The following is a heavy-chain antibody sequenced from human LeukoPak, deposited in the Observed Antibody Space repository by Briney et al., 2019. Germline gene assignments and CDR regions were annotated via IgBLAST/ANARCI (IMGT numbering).Heavy chain of an antibody. CDR2: TYYRSKWYF. CDR1: GDSVSSKSAS. CDR3: ARAGGTFDN. J-gene: IGHJ4*02. V-gene: IGHV6-1*01. Sequence: SRTLSLTCAISGDSVSSKSASWNWIRQSPSRGLEWLGRTYYRSKWYFEYAVSVKSRISINPDTSQNQFSLQLSSLTIEDTAAYYCARAGGTFDNWGQGTLVTVSS. D-gene: IGHD1-1*01.